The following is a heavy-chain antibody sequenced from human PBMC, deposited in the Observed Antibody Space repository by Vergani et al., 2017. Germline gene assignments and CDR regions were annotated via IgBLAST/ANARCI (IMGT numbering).Heavy chain of an antibody. D-gene: IGHD3-10*01. CDR3: TRGGSYYSY. Sequence: EVQLVESGGGLVQPGGSLRLSCAASGFTFSSYWMSWVRQAPGKGLEWVGFIRSKAYGGTAEYAASAKGRFTISRDDSKSIAYLQVDSLKTEDTGVYFCTRGGSYYSYWGQGTLVTVSS. CDR1: GFTFSSYW. J-gene: IGHJ4*02. V-gene: IGHV3-49*04. CDR2: IRSKAYGGTA.